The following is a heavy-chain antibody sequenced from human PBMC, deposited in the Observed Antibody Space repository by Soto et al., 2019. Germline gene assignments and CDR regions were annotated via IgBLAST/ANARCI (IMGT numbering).Heavy chain of an antibody. Sequence: ASVKVSCKASGYTFTSYGISWVRQAPGQGLEWMGWISAYNGNTNYAQKLQGRVTMNTDTSTSTAYMELRSLRSDDTAVYYCARDLLYGSGSYYSGYWGQGTLVTVSS. CDR3: ARDLLYGSGSYYSGY. CDR2: ISAYNGNT. V-gene: IGHV1-18*01. J-gene: IGHJ4*02. D-gene: IGHD3-10*01. CDR1: GYTFTSYG.